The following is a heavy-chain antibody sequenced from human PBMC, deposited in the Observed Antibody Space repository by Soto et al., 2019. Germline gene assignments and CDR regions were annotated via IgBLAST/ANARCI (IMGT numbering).Heavy chain of an antibody. V-gene: IGHV3-21*01. CDR1: GFTFSTYS. CDR3: AREYTAWPLAYGLDV. J-gene: IGHJ6*02. D-gene: IGHD2-2*02. CDR2: ISSRSGI. Sequence: GGSLRLSCVGSGFTFSTYSINWVRQAPGKGLEWVSSISSRSGIYYADSVKGRFTISRDNAKNSVSLQMNSLRAEDTAVYYCAREYTAWPLAYGLDVWGQGTTVTVSS.